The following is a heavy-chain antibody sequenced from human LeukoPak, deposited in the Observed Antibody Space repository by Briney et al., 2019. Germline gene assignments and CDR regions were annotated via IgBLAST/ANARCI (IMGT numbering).Heavy chain of an antibody. CDR2: IYYSGGT. V-gene: IGHV4-39*07. D-gene: IGHD3-22*01. J-gene: IGHJ3*02. CDR3: ARFRLTYYYDSPDAFDI. Sequence: SETLSLTCTVSGGSISSNGYYWAWFRQPPGKGLEWIGSIYYSGGTYYNPSLKSRVTISIDTSKNQFSLKLSSVTAADTAVYYCARFRLTYYYDSPDAFDIWGQGTMVTVSS. CDR1: GGSISSNGYY.